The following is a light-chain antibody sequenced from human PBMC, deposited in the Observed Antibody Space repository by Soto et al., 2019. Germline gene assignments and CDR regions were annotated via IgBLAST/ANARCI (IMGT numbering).Light chain of an antibody. Sequence: DIVMTQSPLSLPVTPGEPASISCRSSQSLLHSNGYNYLDWYLQKPGQSPQLLIYLGSNRASGVPGRFSGSGSGTAFTLKISRVEAEDVGVYYCMHALQTPWTFGQGTKVEIK. V-gene: IGKV2-28*01. CDR2: LGS. CDR3: MHALQTPWT. J-gene: IGKJ1*01. CDR1: QSLLHSNGYNY.